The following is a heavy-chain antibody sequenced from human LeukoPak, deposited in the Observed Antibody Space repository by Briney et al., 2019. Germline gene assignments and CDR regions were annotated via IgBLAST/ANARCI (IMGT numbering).Heavy chain of an antibody. Sequence: GGSLRLSCAASGFTFSSYSMNWVRQAPGKGLEWVSFISSSSSYIYYADSMKGRFTISRDNAKNTLYLQMNSLRAEDTAVYFCTRGGVDYWGQGTLVTVSS. CDR3: TRGGVDY. CDR1: GFTFSSYS. CDR2: ISSSSSYI. V-gene: IGHV3-21*01. J-gene: IGHJ4*02.